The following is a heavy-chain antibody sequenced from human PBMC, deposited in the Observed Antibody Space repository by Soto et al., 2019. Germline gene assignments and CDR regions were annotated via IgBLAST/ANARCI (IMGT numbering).Heavy chain of an antibody. CDR2: VYYSGST. CDR3: ARTIGLHLGELSSQNDYFDY. CDR1: GGSISSYY. D-gene: IGHD3-16*02. Sequence: PSETLSLTCTVSGGSISSYYWSWIRQPPGKGLEWIGYVYYSGSTNYNPSLKSRVTISVDTSKNQFSLKLSSVTAADTAVYYCARTIGLHLGELSSQNDYFDYWGQGTLVTVSS. V-gene: IGHV4-59*01. J-gene: IGHJ4*02.